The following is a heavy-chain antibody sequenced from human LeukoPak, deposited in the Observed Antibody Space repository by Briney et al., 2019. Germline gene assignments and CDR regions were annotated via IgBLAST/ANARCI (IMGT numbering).Heavy chain of an antibody. CDR2: ISHGGST. J-gene: IGHJ3*02. CDR3: ARGYFGDYGVRYAFDI. D-gene: IGHD4-17*01. CDR1: DYSISNAYY. V-gene: IGHV4-38-2*01. Sequence: KPSETLSLTCAVSDYSISNAYYWGWIRQPPGKGLEWIGSISHGGSTHYNASLKSRVTISLEASKNQFSLRLSSVTAADTAVYYCARGYFGDYGVRYAFDIWGQGTTVTVSS.